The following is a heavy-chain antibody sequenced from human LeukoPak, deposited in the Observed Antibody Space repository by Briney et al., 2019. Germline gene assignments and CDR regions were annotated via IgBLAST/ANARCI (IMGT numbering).Heavy chain of an antibody. CDR2: MYNNGAT. Sequence: SETLSLTCTVSGDSITSGNYYYNWIRQPAGKGLEWIGRMYNNGATDYNPSLNSRATISLDTSKNQVSLNLSSVTAADTAVYYCARAGIRGVRNWLDPWGQGALVTVSS. CDR3: ARAGIRGVRNWLDP. V-gene: IGHV4-61*02. J-gene: IGHJ5*02. D-gene: IGHD3-10*01. CDR1: GDSITSGNYY.